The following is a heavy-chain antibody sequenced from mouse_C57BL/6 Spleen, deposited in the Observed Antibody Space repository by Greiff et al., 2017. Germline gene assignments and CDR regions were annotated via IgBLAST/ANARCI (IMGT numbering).Heavy chain of an antibody. Sequence: VQLQESGAELVRPGASVTLSCKASGYTFTDYEMHWVKQTPVHGLEWIGAIDPDNGGTAYNQKFQGKAILTADKSSSTASMELRSLTSEVSAVYYCTLPGRDWFAYWGQGTLVTVSA. J-gene: IGHJ3*01. CDR2: IDPDNGGT. CDR3: TLPGRDWFAY. CDR1: GYTFTDYE. V-gene: IGHV1-15*01.